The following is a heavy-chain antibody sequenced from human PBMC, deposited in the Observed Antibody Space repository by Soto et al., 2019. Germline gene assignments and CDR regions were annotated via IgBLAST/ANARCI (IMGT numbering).Heavy chain of an antibody. V-gene: IGHV3-9*01. Sequence: EVQLVESGGGLVQPGRSLRLSCAASGFTFDDYAMHWVRQAPGKGLEWVSGISWNSGSIGYADSVKGRFTISRDNAKNSLYLQMNSLRAEGTALYYCASQDYWGQGTLVTVSS. CDR3: ASQDY. CDR2: ISWNSGSI. CDR1: GFTFDDYA. J-gene: IGHJ4*02.